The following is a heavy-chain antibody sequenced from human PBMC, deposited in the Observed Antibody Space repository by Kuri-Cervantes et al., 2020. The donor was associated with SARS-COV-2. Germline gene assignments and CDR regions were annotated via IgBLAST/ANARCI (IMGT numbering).Heavy chain of an antibody. J-gene: IGHJ4*02. D-gene: IGHD3-10*02. CDR3: SNVFDY. V-gene: IGHV3-15*01. Sequence: LSLTCAASGFTFRTAWMTWVRQAPGRGPEWVGRIKSNNNGGTADYAAPVKGRFTISRDDAKNTLYLQMHSLKTEDSAVYFCSNVFDYWGQGALVTVSS. CDR1: GFTFRTAW. CDR2: IKSNNNGGTA.